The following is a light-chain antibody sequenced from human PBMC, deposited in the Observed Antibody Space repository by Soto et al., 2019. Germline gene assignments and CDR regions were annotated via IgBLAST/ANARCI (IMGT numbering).Light chain of an antibody. CDR3: QQYNSYWT. J-gene: IGKJ1*01. CDR1: RDVGSD. CDR2: AAS. V-gene: IGKV1-17*01. Sequence: TQMAQSPLSLSASGGDKIIRSCRASRDVGSDVSWYQQKPGQAPKLVIYAASNLYTGVPSRFSGRRSGTEFTLTISSLQPDDFATYYCQQYNSYWTFGQGTKVDIK.